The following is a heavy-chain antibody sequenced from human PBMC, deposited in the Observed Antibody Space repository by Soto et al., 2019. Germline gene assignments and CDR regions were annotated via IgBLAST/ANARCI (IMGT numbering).Heavy chain of an antibody. CDR3: AKKCRGSCPFDY. CDR1: GFTFSTNYG. D-gene: IGHD1-26*01. Sequence: EVQLLESGGALVQPGGSQRLSCVGSGFTFSTNYGLAWVRQARGKGLEWVSSISGSGDGIAYADSVKGRFTISTDSSKNTLYLQMNNLRADDTAVYFCAKKCRGSCPFDYWGQGTRVTVSS. CDR2: ISGSGDGI. J-gene: IGHJ4*02. V-gene: IGHV3-23*01.